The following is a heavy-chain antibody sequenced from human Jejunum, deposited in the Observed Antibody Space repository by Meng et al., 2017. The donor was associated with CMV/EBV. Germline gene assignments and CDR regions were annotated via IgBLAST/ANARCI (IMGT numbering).Heavy chain of an antibody. V-gene: IGHV4-39*07. CDR3: ARLSSYYYQSSGPADAFDV. Sequence: NSYWGWIRQPPGKGLDWIGSINYSGRTYYHPSLKSRVTMSVDTAKHQFSLRLNSATAADTAVYYCARLSSYYYQSSGPADAFDVWGQGTVVTVSS. CDR1: NSY. J-gene: IGHJ3*01. D-gene: IGHD3-22*01. CDR2: INYSGRT.